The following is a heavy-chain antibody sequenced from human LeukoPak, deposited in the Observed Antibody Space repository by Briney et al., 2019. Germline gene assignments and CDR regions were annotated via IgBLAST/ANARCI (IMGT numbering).Heavy chain of an antibody. CDR3: ARVGSSGSFDY. J-gene: IGHJ4*02. CDR1: GGSISSYY. CDR2: IYYSGST. D-gene: IGHD3-22*01. V-gene: IGHV4-59*01. Sequence: LETLSLTCTVSGGSISSYYWSWIRQPPGKGLEWIGYIYYSGSTNYNPSLKSRVTISVDTSKNQFSLKLSSVTAADTAVYYCARVGSSGSFDYWGQGTLVTVSS.